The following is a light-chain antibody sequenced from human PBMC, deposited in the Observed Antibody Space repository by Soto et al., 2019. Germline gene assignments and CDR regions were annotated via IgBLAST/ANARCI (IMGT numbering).Light chain of an antibody. CDR1: SSDVGTYNY. CDR2: EVT. CDR3: SSYAGNSKLI. J-gene: IGLJ2*01. Sequence: QSALTQPPSASGSPGQSVTISCTGTSSDVGTYNYVSWYQQHPGKAPKLMIYEVTNRPSGVPGRFSGSKSGNTASLTVSGLQTEDEADYYCSSYAGNSKLIFGGGTKVTVL. V-gene: IGLV2-8*01.